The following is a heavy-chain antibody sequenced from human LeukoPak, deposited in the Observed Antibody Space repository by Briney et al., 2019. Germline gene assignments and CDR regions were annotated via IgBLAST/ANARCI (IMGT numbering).Heavy chain of an antibody. CDR1: GFTFSSYA. J-gene: IGHJ4*02. CDR3: ARDSSSSSY. CDR2: LSGSGGTT. D-gene: IGHD6-6*01. V-gene: IGHV3-23*01. Sequence: GGSLRLSCAASGFTFSSYAMSWVRQAPGKGLEWVSVLSGSGGTTYYADSVKGRFTISRDNAKNSLYLQMNSLRAEDTAVYYCARDSSSSSYWGQGTLVTVSS.